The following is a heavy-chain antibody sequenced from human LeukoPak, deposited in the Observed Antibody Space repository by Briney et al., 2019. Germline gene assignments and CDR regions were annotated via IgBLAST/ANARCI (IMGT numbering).Heavy chain of an antibody. V-gene: IGHV4-4*07. J-gene: IGHJ5*02. CDR3: AREGTQEYSSSGRFDP. D-gene: IGHD6-6*01. CDR1: GGSISSYY. Sequence: SETLSLTCTVSGGSISSYYWSWIRQPAGKGLEWIGRIYTGGSTNYNPSLKSRVTMSVDTSKNQFSLKLSSVTAADTAVYYCAREGTQEYSSSGRFDPWGQGTLVTVSS. CDR2: IYTGGST.